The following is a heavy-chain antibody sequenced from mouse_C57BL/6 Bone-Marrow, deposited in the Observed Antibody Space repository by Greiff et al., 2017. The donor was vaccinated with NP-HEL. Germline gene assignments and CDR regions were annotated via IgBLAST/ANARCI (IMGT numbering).Heavy chain of an antibody. V-gene: IGHV5-12*01. CDR2: ISNGGGST. Sequence: EVQLVESGGGLVQPGGSLKLSCAASGFTFSDYYMYWVRQTPEKRLEWVAYISNGGGSTYYPDTVKGRFPISRDNAKNTLYLQMSRLKSEDTAMYYCARQGLYLDYWGQGTSVTVSS. D-gene: IGHD1-1*01. CDR1: GFTFSDYY. CDR3: ARQGLYLDY. J-gene: IGHJ4*01.